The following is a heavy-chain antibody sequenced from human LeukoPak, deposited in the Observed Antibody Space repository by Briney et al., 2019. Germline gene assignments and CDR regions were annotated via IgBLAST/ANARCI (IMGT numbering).Heavy chain of an antibody. V-gene: IGHV1-18*01. J-gene: IGHJ5*02. CDR3: ARGKRHSSSWYNWFDP. CDR1: GYTFTSCG. CDR2: ISAYNGNT. D-gene: IGHD6-13*01. Sequence: ASVKVPCKASGYTFTSCGISWVRQAPGQGLEWMGWISAYNGNTNYAQKLQGRVTMTTDTSTSTAYMELRSLRSDDTAVYYCARGKRHSSSWYNWFDPWGQGTLVTVSS.